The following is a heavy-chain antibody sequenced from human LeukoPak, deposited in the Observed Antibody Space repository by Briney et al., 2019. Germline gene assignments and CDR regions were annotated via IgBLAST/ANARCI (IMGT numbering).Heavy chain of an antibody. CDR3: ARLGSYNWNDARDY. Sequence: GESLKISCKGSGYSFTYYWIAWVRQMPGKGLEWMGIIYPGDSDTRYSPSFQGQVTISVDKSVSTAYLQWSSLKASDTAMYYCARLGSYNWNDARDYWGQGTLVTVSS. D-gene: IGHD1-20*01. CDR2: IYPGDSDT. J-gene: IGHJ4*02. V-gene: IGHV5-51*01. CDR1: GYSFTYYW.